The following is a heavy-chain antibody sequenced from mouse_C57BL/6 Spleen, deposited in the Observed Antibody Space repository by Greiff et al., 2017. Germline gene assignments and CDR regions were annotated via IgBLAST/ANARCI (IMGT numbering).Heavy chain of an antibody. CDR2: LDPNSGGT. D-gene: IGHD1-1*01. CDR3: ARWGHYYGSSSWYFDV. CDR1: GYTFTSYW. Sequence: QVQLQQPGAELVKPGASVKLSCKASGYTFTSYWMHWVKQRPGRGLEWIGRLDPNSGGTKYNEKFKSKDTLTVDKPSSTAYMQLSSLTSEDSAVYYCARWGHYYGSSSWYFDVWGTGTTVTVAS. V-gene: IGHV1-72*01. J-gene: IGHJ1*03.